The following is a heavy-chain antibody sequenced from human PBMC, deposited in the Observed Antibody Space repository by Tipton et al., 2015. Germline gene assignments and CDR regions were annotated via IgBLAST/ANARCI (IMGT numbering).Heavy chain of an antibody. D-gene: IGHD3-22*01. CDR2: VYPGDSDT. V-gene: IGHV5-51*01. J-gene: IGHJ1*01. CDR1: GYTFAVDW. CDR3: SRLGIDYYGSSGFESGA. Sequence: QLVQSGAEVKKPGESLKISCKASGYTFAVDWIAWVRQMPGKGLEWMGHVYPGDSDTRYSPSFQGQVTISADKSISTAYLQWSSLKASDTAMYFCSRLGIDYYGSSGFESGAWGQGTLVTVSS.